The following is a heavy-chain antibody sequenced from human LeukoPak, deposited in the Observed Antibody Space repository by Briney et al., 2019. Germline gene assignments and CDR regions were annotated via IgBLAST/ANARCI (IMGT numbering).Heavy chain of an antibody. J-gene: IGHJ6*02. CDR3: ARAGNGGDYYYGMDV. V-gene: IGHV4-31*03. CDR2: IYYSGST. CDR1: GGSISSGDYY. Sequence: SETLSLTCTVSGGSISSGDYYWSWIRQHPGKGLEWIGYIYYSGSTYYNPSLKSRVTISIDTSKNQFSLKLSSVTAADTAVYYCARAGNGGDYYYGMDVWGQGTTVTVSS. D-gene: IGHD2-8*01.